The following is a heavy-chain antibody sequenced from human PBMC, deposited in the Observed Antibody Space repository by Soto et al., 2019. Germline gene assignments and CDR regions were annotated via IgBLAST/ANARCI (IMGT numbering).Heavy chain of an antibody. CDR1: GGSISSYY. D-gene: IGHD3-10*01. J-gene: IGHJ5*02. V-gene: IGHV4-59*01. CDR3: ARDQRKPYLGFDP. CDR2: IYYSGST. Sequence: PSETLSLTCTVSGGSISSYYWSWIRQPPGKGLEWIGYIYYSGSTNYNPSLKSRVTISVDTSKNQFSLKLSSVTAADTAVYYCARDQRKPYLGFDPWGQGTLVTVSS.